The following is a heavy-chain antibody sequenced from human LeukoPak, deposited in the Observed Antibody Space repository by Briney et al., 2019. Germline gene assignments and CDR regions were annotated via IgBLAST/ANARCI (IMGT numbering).Heavy chain of an antibody. CDR3: GTRGTADSYDASDI. Sequence: GGSLRLSCAGSGFPFSSYSMNWVRQAPGKGLEWVSSISSTSNHIYYADSVKGRFTISRDNAKNSLYLQMNSLRAEDTAVYYCGTRGTADSYDASDIWGQGTMVTVSS. CDR1: GFPFSSYS. D-gene: IGHD5-18*01. V-gene: IGHV3-21*01. J-gene: IGHJ3*02. CDR2: ISSTSNHI.